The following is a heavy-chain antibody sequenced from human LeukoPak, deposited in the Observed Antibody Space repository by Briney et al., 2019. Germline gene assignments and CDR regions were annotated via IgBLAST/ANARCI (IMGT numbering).Heavy chain of an antibody. Sequence: KPSETLSLTCAVYGGTFSGYYWSWIRQPPEKRLEWVGESNDSGGTNYNPSLKSRVTISVDRSKNQFSLRLTSVTAADTAVYYCARREGAFDIWGQGTMVTVSS. V-gene: IGHV4-34*01. J-gene: IGHJ3*02. D-gene: IGHD1-26*01. CDR2: SNDSGGT. CDR3: ARREGAFDI. CDR1: GGTFSGYY.